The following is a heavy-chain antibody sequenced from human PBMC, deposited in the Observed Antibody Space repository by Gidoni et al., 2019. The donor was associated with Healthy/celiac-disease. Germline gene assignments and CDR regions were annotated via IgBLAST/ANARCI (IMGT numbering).Heavy chain of an antibody. Sequence: QVQLVQSGAEVKKPGASVKVSCKASGYTFTGYYMHWVRQAPGQGLEWMGWINPNSGGTNYAQKFQGRVTMTRDTSISTAYMELSRLRSDDTAVYYCARDGKGGEVGAEPYFDYWGQGTLVTVSS. CDR1: GYTFTGYY. V-gene: IGHV1-2*02. CDR3: ARDGKGGEVGAEPYFDY. D-gene: IGHD1-26*01. J-gene: IGHJ4*02. CDR2: INPNSGGT.